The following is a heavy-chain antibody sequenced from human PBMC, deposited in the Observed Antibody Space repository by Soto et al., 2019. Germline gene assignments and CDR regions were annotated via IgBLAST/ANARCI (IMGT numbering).Heavy chain of an antibody. CDR3: AKGTQQGYDYVWGSYRSDAFDI. J-gene: IGHJ3*02. V-gene: IGHV3-23*01. CDR2: ISGSGGST. D-gene: IGHD3-16*02. CDR1: GFTFSSYA. Sequence: GGSLRLSCAASGFTFSSYAMSWVRQAPGKGLEWVSAISGSGGSTYYADSVKGRFTISRDNSKNTLYLQMNSLRAEDTAVYYCAKGTQQGYDYVWGSYRSDAFDIWGQGTMVTVSS.